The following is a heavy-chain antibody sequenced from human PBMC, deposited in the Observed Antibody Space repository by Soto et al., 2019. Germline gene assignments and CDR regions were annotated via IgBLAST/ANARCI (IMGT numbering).Heavy chain of an antibody. Sequence: GGSLRLSCAASGSTFDDYAMHWVRQAPWKGLEWVSLISWDGVSTYYADSVKGRFTISRDNSKNSLYLQMNSPRTEDTALYYCAKGRSGGSSGYYCVTYFEYWGQGTLVTICS. CDR1: GSTFDDYA. D-gene: IGHD3-22*01. J-gene: IGHJ4*02. CDR2: ISWDGVST. V-gene: IGHV3-43*01. CDR3: AKGRSGGSSGYYCVTYFEY.